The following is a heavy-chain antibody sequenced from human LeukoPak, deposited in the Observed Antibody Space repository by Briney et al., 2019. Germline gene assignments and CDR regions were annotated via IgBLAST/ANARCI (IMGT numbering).Heavy chain of an antibody. V-gene: IGHV3-21*04. Sequence: PGGSLRLSCAASGFTFSDYSMNWVRQAPGEGLEWVSSISSRSIYIHYADSVKGRFTISRDNSKNTLYLQMNSLRAEDTAVYYCAKDPGVVPSPLYYYMDVWGKGTTVTISS. CDR3: AKDPGVVPSPLYYYMDV. CDR2: ISSRSIYI. CDR1: GFTFSDYS. D-gene: IGHD2-2*01. J-gene: IGHJ6*03.